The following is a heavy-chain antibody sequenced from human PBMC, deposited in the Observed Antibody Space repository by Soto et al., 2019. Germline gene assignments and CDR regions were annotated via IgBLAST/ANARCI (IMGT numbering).Heavy chain of an antibody. Sequence: GGSLRLSCAASGFTFSSYGMHWVRQAPGKGLEWVAVISYDGSNKYYADSVKGRFTISRDNSKNKLYLLMNSLRAEDTAVYYCAKELFWSGYSTQYFDYWGQGTLVTVSS. CDR2: ISYDGSNK. CDR3: AKELFWSGYSTQYFDY. CDR1: GFTFSSYG. J-gene: IGHJ4*02. V-gene: IGHV3-30*18. D-gene: IGHD3-3*01.